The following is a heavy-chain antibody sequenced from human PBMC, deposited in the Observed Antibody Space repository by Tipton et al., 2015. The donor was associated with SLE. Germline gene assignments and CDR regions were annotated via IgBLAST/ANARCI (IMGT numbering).Heavy chain of an antibody. Sequence: TLSLTCAVSGYSISDGYYWGWIRQPPGKGLEWVGIIYYSGRTDHNPSLKSRVTMSVDTSMNQFSLRLRSVTAADTAVYYCARRRFQSAPDYWGQGTLVSVSS. CDR1: GYSISDGYY. J-gene: IGHJ4*02. CDR2: IYYSGRT. V-gene: IGHV4-38-2*01. D-gene: IGHD2-21*01. CDR3: ARRRFQSAPDY.